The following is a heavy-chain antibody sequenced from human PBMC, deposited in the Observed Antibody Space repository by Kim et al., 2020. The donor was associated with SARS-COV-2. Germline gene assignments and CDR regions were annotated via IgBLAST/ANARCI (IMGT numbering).Heavy chain of an antibody. D-gene: IGHD3-3*01. J-gene: IGHJ4*02. CDR2: IDPSDSYT. V-gene: IGHV5-10-1*01. CDR3: ARLDFYDFWSGYSTTPGDY. CDR1: GYSFTSYW. Sequence: GESLKISCKGSGYSFTSYWISWVRQMPGKGLEWMGRIDPSDSYTNYSPSFQGHVTISADKSISTAYLQWSSLKASDTAMYYCARLDFYDFWSGYSTTPGDYWGQGTLVTVSS.